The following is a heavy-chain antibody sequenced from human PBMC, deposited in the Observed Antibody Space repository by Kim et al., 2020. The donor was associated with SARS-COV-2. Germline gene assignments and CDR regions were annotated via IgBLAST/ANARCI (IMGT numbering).Heavy chain of an antibody. J-gene: IGHJ6*02. Sequence: GGSLRLSCAASGFTFSSYEMNWVRQAPGKGLEWVSYISSGGRTIYYADSVKGRFTISKDNAKNSLYLQINSLRAEDTAVYYCAREKTNYYYYYGMDVWS. CDR2: ISSGGRTI. V-gene: IGHV3-48*03. CDR3: AREKTNYYYYYGMDV. CDR1: GFTFSSYE.